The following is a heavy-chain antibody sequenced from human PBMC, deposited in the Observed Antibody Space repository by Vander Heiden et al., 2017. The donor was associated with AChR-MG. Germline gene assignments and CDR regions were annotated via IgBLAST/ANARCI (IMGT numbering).Heavy chain of an antibody. CDR2: ISAYNGNT. CDR3: ARERITMVRGVIAYYGMDV. Sequence: QVQLVQSGAEVKKPGASVKVSCKASGYTFTSYGTSWVRQAPGQGLEWMGGISAYNGNTNYAQKLQGRVTMTTDTSTSTAYMELRSLRSDDTAVYYCARERITMVRGVIAYYGMDVWGQGTTVTVSS. V-gene: IGHV1-18*01. J-gene: IGHJ6*02. D-gene: IGHD3-10*01. CDR1: GYTFTSYG.